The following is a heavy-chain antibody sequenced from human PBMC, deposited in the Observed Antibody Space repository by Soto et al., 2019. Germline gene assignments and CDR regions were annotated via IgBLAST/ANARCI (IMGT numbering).Heavy chain of an antibody. CDR3: ASDYGEIDAFDI. J-gene: IGHJ3*02. D-gene: IGHD3-10*01. CDR2: VIPTLATA. CDR1: GGPFNNHA. Sequence: QVQLVQSGAEVKKPGSSVKVSCKTSGGPFNNHAINWVRQAPGQGLEWVGLVIPTLATADYAQKFQGRVTMTADEVTNTAYMVLSRLSSDDTGVYYCASDYGEIDAFDIWGPGPLVTVSS. V-gene: IGHV1-69*01.